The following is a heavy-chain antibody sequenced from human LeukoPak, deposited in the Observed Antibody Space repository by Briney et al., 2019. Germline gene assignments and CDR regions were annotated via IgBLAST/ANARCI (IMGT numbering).Heavy chain of an antibody. D-gene: IGHD1-14*01. Sequence: PGGSLRLSCAASGFTGSSNYMSWVRQAPGKGLEWVSVIYSGGTTYYADSVKGRFTISRDNSKNTLYLQMGSLRTEDTAVYYCATATGRAPNWFGPWGQGTLVTVSS. V-gene: IGHV3-66*02. CDR3: ATATGRAPNWFGP. J-gene: IGHJ5*02. CDR2: IYSGGTT. CDR1: GFTGSSNY.